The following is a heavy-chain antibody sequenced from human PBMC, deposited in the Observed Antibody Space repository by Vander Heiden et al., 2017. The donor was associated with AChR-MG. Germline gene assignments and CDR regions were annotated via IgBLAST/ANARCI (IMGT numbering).Heavy chain of an antibody. CDR1: GFTFSSHA. CDR3: ARAAPDCSGGSCYSDPPAGAFDI. Sequence: QAQLVESGGGVVQPGRSLRLSCAASGFTFSSHAMHWVRQAPGKGLEWVAVISHDGSNKYYADSVKGRFTISRDNSKNTLYLQMNSLRAEDTAVYYCARAAPDCSGGSCYSDPPAGAFDIWGQGTMVTVSS. J-gene: IGHJ3*02. D-gene: IGHD2-15*01. V-gene: IGHV3-30-3*01. CDR2: ISHDGSNK.